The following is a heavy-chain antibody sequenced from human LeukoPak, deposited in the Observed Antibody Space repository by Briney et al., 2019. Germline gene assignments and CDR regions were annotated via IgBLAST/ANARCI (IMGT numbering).Heavy chain of an antibody. J-gene: IGHJ5*02. Sequence: ASVKVSCKASGGTFSSYAISWVRQAPGQGLEWMGGIIPIFGTANYAQKFQGRVTITTDESTSTAYMELSSLRSEDTAVYYCAREGDYGGNFRFDPWGQGTLVTVSS. CDR1: GGTFSSYA. V-gene: IGHV1-69*05. CDR2: IIPIFGTA. CDR3: AREGDYGGNFRFDP. D-gene: IGHD4-23*01.